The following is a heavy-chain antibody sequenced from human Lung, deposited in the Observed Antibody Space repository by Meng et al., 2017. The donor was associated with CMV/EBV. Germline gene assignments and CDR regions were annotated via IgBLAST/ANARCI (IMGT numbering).Heavy chain of an antibody. D-gene: IGHD3-22*01. V-gene: IGHV3-53*01. Sequence: GESLKISCAASGFTVSSNYMNWVRQAPGKGLEWVSVIYSGGITYYADSVKGRFTISRDNSKNTLYLQMNSLRAEDTAVYYCARDRRGDSSGYVFGTGYFDLWGSGTLVTVSS. CDR2: IYSGGIT. J-gene: IGHJ2*01. CDR1: GFTVSSNY. CDR3: ARDRRGDSSGYVFGTGYFDL.